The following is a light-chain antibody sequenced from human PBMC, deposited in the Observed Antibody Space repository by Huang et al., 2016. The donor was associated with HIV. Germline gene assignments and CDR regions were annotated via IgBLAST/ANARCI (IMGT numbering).Light chain of an antibody. CDR2: LGF. CDR3: MQALQGYT. J-gene: IGKJ2*01. V-gene: IGKV2-28*01. Sequence: DIVMTQSPLSLPVTPGEPASISCRSSQSLLHSNGYNYLDWYLQKPGQSPQPLIYLGFNRASGVPDRFSGSGSGTDFTLKISRVEAEDVGVYYCMQALQGYTFGQGTKLEIK. CDR1: QSLLHSNGYNY.